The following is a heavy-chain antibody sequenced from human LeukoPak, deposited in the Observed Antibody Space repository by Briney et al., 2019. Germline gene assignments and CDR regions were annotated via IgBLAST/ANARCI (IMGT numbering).Heavy chain of an antibody. D-gene: IGHD6-19*01. J-gene: IGHJ6*02. CDR2: IIPIFGTA. Sequence: SVKVSCMASGGTFSSYAISWVRQAPGQGLEWMGGIIPIFGTANYAQKFQGRVTITADESTSTAYMELSSLRSEDTAVYYCARDPDRSSGWYEYYGMDVWGQGTTVTVSS. CDR3: ARDPDRSSGWYEYYGMDV. CDR1: GGTFSSYA. V-gene: IGHV1-69*01.